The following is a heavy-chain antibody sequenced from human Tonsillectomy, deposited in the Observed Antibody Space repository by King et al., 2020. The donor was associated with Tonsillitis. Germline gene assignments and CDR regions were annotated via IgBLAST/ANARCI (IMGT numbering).Heavy chain of an antibody. CDR1: GFTFSRYS. D-gene: IGHD1-26*01. V-gene: IGHV3-21*01. J-gene: IGHJ4*02. CDR2: IGYRSAYI. Sequence: VQLVEFGGGLVKPGESLRLSCTASGFTFSRYSMSWVRQAPEKGLEWVASIGYRSAYIYCADSMKGRFTISRDNAKNSLFLQVNSLRAEDTAVYYCARDRVVEATRGDFDYWGQGTLVAVSS. CDR3: ARDRVVEATRGDFDY.